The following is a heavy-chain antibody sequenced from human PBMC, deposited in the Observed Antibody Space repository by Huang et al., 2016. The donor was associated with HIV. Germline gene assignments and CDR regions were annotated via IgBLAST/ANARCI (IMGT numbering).Heavy chain of an antibody. D-gene: IGHD5-12*01. V-gene: IGHV3-30-3*01. CDR3: ARDLWLRDLYYYYYMDV. CDR1: RFTFSNYA. J-gene: IGHJ6*03. CDR2: ISYDGSNK. Sequence: QVQLVESGGGVVQPGRSLRLSCAASRFTFSNYALHWVRQAPGKGREWVAVISYDGSNKYYADSVKGRFTIARDNSKNTLYLQMNSLRAEDTAVYYCARDLWLRDLYYYYYMDVWGKGTTVTVSS.